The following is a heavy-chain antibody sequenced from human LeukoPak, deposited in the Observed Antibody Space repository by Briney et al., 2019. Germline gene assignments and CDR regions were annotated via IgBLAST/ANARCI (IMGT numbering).Heavy chain of an antibody. CDR3: ARDGTGMDV. J-gene: IGHJ6*02. D-gene: IGHD1-1*01. CDR2: ISSSGSLI. CDR1: GFTFSAYG. V-gene: IGHV3-48*02. Sequence: GGSLRLSCAASGFTFSAYGMTWVRQAPGKGLEWVACISSSGSLIYHADSVKGRFTISRDNAKNSLYLRMNSLRDEDTAVYYCARDGTGMDVWGQGTTVTVSS.